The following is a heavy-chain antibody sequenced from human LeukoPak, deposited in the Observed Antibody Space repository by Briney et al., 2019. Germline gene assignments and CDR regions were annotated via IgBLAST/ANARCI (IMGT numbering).Heavy chain of an antibody. J-gene: IGHJ4*02. V-gene: IGHV3-30*18. Sequence: GGSLRLSCAASGFTFSSYWMSWVRQAPGKGLERVAVISYDGSNKYYADSVKGRFTISRDNSKNTLYLQMNSLRAEDTAVYYCAKRTMIADFDYWGQGTLVTVSS. D-gene: IGHD3-22*01. CDR3: AKRTMIADFDY. CDR2: ISYDGSNK. CDR1: GFTFSSYW.